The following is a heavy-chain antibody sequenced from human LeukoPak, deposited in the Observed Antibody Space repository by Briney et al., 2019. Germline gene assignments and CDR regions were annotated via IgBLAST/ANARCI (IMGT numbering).Heavy chain of an antibody. V-gene: IGHV1-2*02. D-gene: IGHD5-12*01. J-gene: IGHJ4*02. CDR3: ARTPGYSDYDPFDY. Sequence: ASVKVSCKASGYTFTGYYMHWVRQAPGQGLEWMGWINPNSGGTNYAQKYEGRVTMTRDTSISTAYMELSRLRSDDTAVYYCARTPGYSDYDPFDYWGQGTLVTVSS. CDR1: GYTFTGYY. CDR2: INPNSGGT.